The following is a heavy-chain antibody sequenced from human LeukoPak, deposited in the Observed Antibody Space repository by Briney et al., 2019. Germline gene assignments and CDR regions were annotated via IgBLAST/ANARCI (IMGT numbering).Heavy chain of an antibody. J-gene: IGHJ1*01. D-gene: IGHD6-13*01. CDR3: ASGLIAAAGTSAEYFQH. CDR1: GGTFSSYA. V-gene: IGHV1-69*06. CDR2: IIPIFGTA. Sequence: SVKVSCKASGGTFSSYAISWVRQAPGQGLEWMGGIIPIFGTANYAQKFQGRVTITADKSTGTAYMELSSLRSEDTAVYYCASGLIAAAGTSAEYFQHWGQGTLVTVSS.